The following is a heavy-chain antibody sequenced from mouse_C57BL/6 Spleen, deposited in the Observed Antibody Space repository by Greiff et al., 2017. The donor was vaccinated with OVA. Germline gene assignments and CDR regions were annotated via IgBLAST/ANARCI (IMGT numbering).Heavy chain of an antibody. CDR1: GYAFSSYW. CDR2: IYPGDGDT. V-gene: IGHV1-80*01. Sequence: QVQLKESGAELVKPGASVKISCKASGYAFSSYWMNWVKQRPGKGLEWIGQIYPGDGDTNYNGKFKGKATLTADKSSSTAYMQLSSLTSEDSAVYFCARSGLWAYWGQGTLVTVSA. D-gene: IGHD3-2*02. J-gene: IGHJ3*01. CDR3: ARSGLWAY.